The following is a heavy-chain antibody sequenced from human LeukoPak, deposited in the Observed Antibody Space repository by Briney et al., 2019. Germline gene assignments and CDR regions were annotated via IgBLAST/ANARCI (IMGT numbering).Heavy chain of an antibody. CDR1: GGTFNNYG. CDR3: ARADTAMGYYYYYYMDV. V-gene: IGHV1-69*06. Sequence: SVKVSCKASGGTFNNYGIIWVRQAPGQGLEWMGGIIPIFGTANYAQKFQGRVTITADKSTSTAYMELSSLRSEDTAVYYCARADTAMGYYYYYYMDVWGKGTTVTVSS. CDR2: IIPIFGTA. J-gene: IGHJ6*03. D-gene: IGHD5-18*01.